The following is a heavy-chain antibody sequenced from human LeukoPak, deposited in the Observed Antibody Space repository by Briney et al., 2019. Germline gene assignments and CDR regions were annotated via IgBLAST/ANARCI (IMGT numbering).Heavy chain of an antibody. CDR1: GGTFSSYA. J-gene: IGHJ3*02. V-gene: IGHV1-69*04. D-gene: IGHD3-10*01. CDR2: IIPILGIA. CDR3: ARNYGSGSLDI. Sequence: SVKVSCKASGGTFSSYAISWVRQAPGQGLEWMGRIIPILGIANYAQKFQGRVTITADKSTSTAYMELSSLRSEDTAVYYCARNYGSGSLDIWGQGTMVTVSS.